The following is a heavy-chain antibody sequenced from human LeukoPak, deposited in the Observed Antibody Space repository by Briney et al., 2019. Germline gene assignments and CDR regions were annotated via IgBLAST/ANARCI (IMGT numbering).Heavy chain of an antibody. CDR1: GGSFSAYY. Sequence: PSETLSLTCAVYGGSFSAYYWSWIRQPPGKGLEWIGEINHSGSTNYNPSLKSRVTISVDTSKNQFSLKLSSVTAADTAVYYCARGGGYSGYYMDVWDKGTTVTVSS. CDR2: INHSGST. J-gene: IGHJ6*03. D-gene: IGHD3-22*01. CDR3: ARGGGYSGYYMDV. V-gene: IGHV4-34*01.